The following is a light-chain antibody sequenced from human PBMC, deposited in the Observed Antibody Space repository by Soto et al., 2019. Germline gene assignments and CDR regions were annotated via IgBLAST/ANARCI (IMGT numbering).Light chain of an antibody. Sequence: QSVLTQSPSASGSPGQSVTISCTGTSSDVGGHNYVSWYQHHPGKAPKLIIYEVSKRPSGVPDRFSGSKSANTASQTVSGLQAEDEAFYYCSSTAGNNNLVFGGGTQLTVL. J-gene: IGLJ7*01. CDR2: EVS. CDR3: SSTAGNNNLV. V-gene: IGLV2-8*01. CDR1: SSDVGGHNY.